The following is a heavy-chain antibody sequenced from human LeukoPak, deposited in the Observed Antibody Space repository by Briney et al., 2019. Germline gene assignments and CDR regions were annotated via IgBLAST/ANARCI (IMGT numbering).Heavy chain of an antibody. CDR2: IYYSGST. D-gene: IGHD3-10*01. CDR3: ARQTYYYGSGRFYNAGNWFDP. CDR1: GGSIISSSYY. V-gene: IGHV4-39*01. J-gene: IGHJ5*02. Sequence: SETLSLTCTVSGGSIISSSYYWDWIRQPPGKGLEWIGSIYYSGSTYYNPSLKSRVTISVDTPKNQLSLKLSSVTAADTAVYYCARQTYYYGSGRFYNAGNWFDPWGQGTLVTVSS.